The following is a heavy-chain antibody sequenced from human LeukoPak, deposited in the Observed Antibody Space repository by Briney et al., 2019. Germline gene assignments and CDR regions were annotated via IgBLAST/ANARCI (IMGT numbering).Heavy chain of an antibody. Sequence: SETLSLTCTVSGGSISSYYWSWIRQPAGKGLEWIGRIYTSGSTNYNPSLKSRVTISVDTSKNQFSLKLSSVTAADTAVYYCARDVDGYNEYYYYYYMDVWGKGTTVTISS. CDR3: ARDVDGYNEYYYYYYMDV. CDR2: IYTSGST. V-gene: IGHV4-4*07. J-gene: IGHJ6*03. CDR1: GGSISSYY. D-gene: IGHD5-24*01.